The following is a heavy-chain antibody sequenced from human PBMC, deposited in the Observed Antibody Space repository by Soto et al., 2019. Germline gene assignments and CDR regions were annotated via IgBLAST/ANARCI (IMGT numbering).Heavy chain of an antibody. CDR1: GFTFSHYA. CDR3: AKDGSHNLDY. CDR2: MSYDGSNE. Sequence: QVQLVESGGGVVQPGRSLRLSCAASGFTFSHYAMHWVRQAPGKGLEWVALMSYDGSNEYYADSVKGRFTISRDNSKNTLYLQMYSLRAEDTAVYYCAKDGSHNLDYWGQGTLVTVSS. V-gene: IGHV3-30*18. D-gene: IGHD1-26*01. J-gene: IGHJ4*02.